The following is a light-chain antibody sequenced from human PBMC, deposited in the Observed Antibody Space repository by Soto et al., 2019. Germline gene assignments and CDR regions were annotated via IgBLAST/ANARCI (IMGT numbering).Light chain of an antibody. CDR3: SSYTSSSTRV. J-gene: IGLJ2*01. CDR1: SSDVGGYNY. Sequence: QSALTQPASVSGSPGQSITIPCTGTSSDVGGYNYVSWYQHHPGKAPKLMIYDVSNRPSGVSNHFSGSKSGNTASLTISGLQAEDEADYYCSSYTSSSTRVFGGGTKVTVL. V-gene: IGLV2-14*03. CDR2: DVS.